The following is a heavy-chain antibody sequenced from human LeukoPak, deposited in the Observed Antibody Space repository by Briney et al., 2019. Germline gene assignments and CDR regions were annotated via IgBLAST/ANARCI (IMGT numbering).Heavy chain of an antibody. CDR2: IYTSGST. V-gene: IGHV4-4*07. CDR1: GGSISSYY. J-gene: IGHJ4*02. D-gene: IGHD3-16*01. CDR3: ARASSFGPFGFSRRGVDFDY. Sequence: SETLSLTCTVSGGSISSYYWSWIRQPAGKGLEWIGRIYTSGSTNYNPSLKSRVTISVDTSKNQFSLKLSSVTAADTAVYYCARASSFGPFGFSRRGVDFDYWGQGTLVTVSS.